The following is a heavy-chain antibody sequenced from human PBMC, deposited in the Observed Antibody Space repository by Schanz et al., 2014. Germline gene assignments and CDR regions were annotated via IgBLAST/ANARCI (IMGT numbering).Heavy chain of an antibody. Sequence: QVQLQESGPGLVKPSQTLSLTCTVSGGSISSATYYWSWVRQPAGKGLEWIGRIYSRGSSTYIPSLKSPVPISLDTSKNQFALALTSLTAADTAVYYCARDTTWRLDLWGRGTLVTVSS. CDR2: IYSRGSS. CDR1: GGSISSATYY. D-gene: IGHD1-1*01. V-gene: IGHV4-61*02. J-gene: IGHJ2*01. CDR3: ARDTTWRLDL.